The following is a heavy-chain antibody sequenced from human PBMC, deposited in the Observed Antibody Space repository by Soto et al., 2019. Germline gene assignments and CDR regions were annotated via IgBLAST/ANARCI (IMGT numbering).Heavy chain of an antibody. CDR2: VTTDKGKT. V-gene: IGHV1-18*01. CDR3: ATRSPAFDY. Sequence: QVQLVQSGPEVKKPGASVKVSCKTSGYTFTNFGISWVRQAPGQGLEWMGWVTTDKGKTTYAQKFQGRGTMTTDTSTSTAYMELRSLRSDDTAVYYCATRSPAFDYWGQGTLVTVSS. J-gene: IGHJ4*02. CDR1: GYTFTNFG.